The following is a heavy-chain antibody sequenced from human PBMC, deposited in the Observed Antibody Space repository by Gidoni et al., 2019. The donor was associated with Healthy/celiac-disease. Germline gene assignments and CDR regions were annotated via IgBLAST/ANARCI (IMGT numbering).Heavy chain of an antibody. Sequence: QVQLAQSGAEVTKPGASVKVSCKASGYTFTGYYMHWVRQAPGQGLGWMGWINPNSGGTNYAQKFQGRVTMTRDTSISTAYMELSRLRSDDTAVYYCAREPSLELSWFDPWGQGTLVTVSS. V-gene: IGHV1-2*02. CDR1: GYTFTGYY. CDR3: AREPSLELSWFDP. D-gene: IGHD1-7*01. CDR2: INPNSGGT. J-gene: IGHJ5*02.